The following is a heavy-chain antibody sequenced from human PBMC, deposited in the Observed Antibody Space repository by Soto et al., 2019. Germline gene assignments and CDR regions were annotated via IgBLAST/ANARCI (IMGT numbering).Heavy chain of an antibody. V-gene: IGHV1-2*02. Sequence: HLVQSGAEVKQPGASVKVSCKASGYTFKDYFLHWVRQAPGQGLEWMGWINPNNGGTDYAHQGRVTMTRDTSISTAYMEVSGLRSGDTAVYYCARDPSPDFWSGYYDYWGQGTLITVSS. CDR1: GYTFKDYF. J-gene: IGHJ4*02. CDR2: INPNNGGT. CDR3: ARDPSPDFWSGYYDY. D-gene: IGHD3-3*01.